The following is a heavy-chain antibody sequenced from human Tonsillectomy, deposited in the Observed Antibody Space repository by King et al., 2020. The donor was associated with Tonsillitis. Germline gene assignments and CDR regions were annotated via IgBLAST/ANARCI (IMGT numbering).Heavy chain of an antibody. CDR1: GFTFSSYW. V-gene: IGHV3-74*01. Sequence: VQLVEAGGGLVQPGGSRRISCAASGFTFSSYWMHWVRQAPGKGLVWVSRINSDGSSTSYADSVKGLFTISRDNAKNTLYLKMNRLRAEDTAVYYCARAPGRAVVRYFDWTSNDAFDIWGQGTMVTVSS. J-gene: IGHJ3*02. CDR2: INSDGSST. D-gene: IGHD3-9*01. CDR3: ARAPGRAVVRYFDWTSNDAFDI.